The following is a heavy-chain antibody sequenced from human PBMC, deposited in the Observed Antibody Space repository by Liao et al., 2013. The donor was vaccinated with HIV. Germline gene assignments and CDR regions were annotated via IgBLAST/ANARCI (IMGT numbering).Heavy chain of an antibody. Sequence: QVQLQESGPGLVKPSETLSLTCTVSGGSISSYYWSWIRQPPGKGLEWIGYIYYSGSTNYNPSLKSRVTISVDTSKNQFSLKLSSVTAADTAVYYCARDRSNSSGWYEGTDAFDIWGQRDNGHRLF. V-gene: IGHV4-59*01. CDR3: ARDRSNSSGWYEGTDAFDI. J-gene: IGHJ3*02. CDR1: GGSISSYY. CDR2: IYYSGST. D-gene: IGHD6-19*01.